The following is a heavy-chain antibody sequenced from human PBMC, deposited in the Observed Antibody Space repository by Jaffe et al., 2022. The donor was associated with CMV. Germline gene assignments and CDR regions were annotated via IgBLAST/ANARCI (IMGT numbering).Heavy chain of an antibody. CDR3: ARLFMVRGVAWGMDV. V-gene: IGHV5-51*01. CDR1: GYSFTSYW. J-gene: IGHJ6*02. Sequence: EVQLVQSGAEVKKPGESLKISCKGSGYSFTSYWIGWVRQMPGKGLEWMGIIYPGDSDTRYSPSFQGQVTISADKSISTAYLQWSSLKASDTAMYYCARLFMVRGVAWGMDVWGQGTTVTVSS. D-gene: IGHD3-10*01. CDR2: IYPGDSDT.